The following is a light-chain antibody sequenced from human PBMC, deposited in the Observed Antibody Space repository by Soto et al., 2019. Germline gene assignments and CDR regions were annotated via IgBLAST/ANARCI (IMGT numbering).Light chain of an antibody. CDR2: DAS. CDR3: QQYGSSPPTWT. Sequence: DIQMTQSPSTLSASVGDRVTITCRASQSITGWLAWYQQKPGKAPKLLIYDASSLESGVPSRFSGSGSGTEFTLTISSLQPDDFAVYYCQQYGSSPPTWTFGQGTKVDNK. J-gene: IGKJ1*01. CDR1: QSITGW. V-gene: IGKV1-5*01.